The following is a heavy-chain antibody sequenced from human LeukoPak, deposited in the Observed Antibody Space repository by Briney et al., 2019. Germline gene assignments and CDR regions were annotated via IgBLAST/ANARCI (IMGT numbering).Heavy chain of an antibody. Sequence: GGSLRLSCAASGFTFSSYAMSWVRQAPGKGLEWVSAISGSGGSTYYADSVKGRFTISRDNAKNSLYLQMNSLRAEDTAVYYCARDLAPYDSSGSTLIDYWGQGTLVTVSS. D-gene: IGHD3-22*01. CDR2: ISGSGGST. V-gene: IGHV3-23*01. J-gene: IGHJ4*02. CDR1: GFTFSSYA. CDR3: ARDLAPYDSSGSTLIDY.